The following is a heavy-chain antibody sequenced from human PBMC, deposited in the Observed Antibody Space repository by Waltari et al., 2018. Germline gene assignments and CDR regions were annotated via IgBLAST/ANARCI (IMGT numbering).Heavy chain of an antibody. CDR3: ARHKAGTTADH. Sequence: QVQLQESGPGLVKPSETLSLTCTDSGGSITSNYWIWIRQPPGKGLEWIGYISYSGSTNYDPSLKSRVTMSVDTSKNQFSLKLSSVTAADTAVYYCARHKAGTTADHWGQGTLVTVSS. J-gene: IGHJ4*02. CDR2: ISYSGST. V-gene: IGHV4-59*08. CDR1: GGSITSNY. D-gene: IGHD1-7*01.